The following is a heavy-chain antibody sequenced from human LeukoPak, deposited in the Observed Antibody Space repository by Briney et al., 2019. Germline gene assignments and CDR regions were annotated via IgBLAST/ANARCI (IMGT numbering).Heavy chain of an antibody. CDR1: GFTFSSYG. D-gene: IGHD3-22*01. CDR3: AKAKITLIVVANPNSGALDI. V-gene: IGHV3-30*02. CDR2: IRYDGYSK. Sequence: PGGSLRLSCAASGFTFSSYGMHWVRQAPGKGLEWVAFIRYDGYSKYHADSVKGRFTISRDNSKNTLYLQMNSLRAEDTAVYYCAKAKITLIVVANPNSGALDIWGQGTMVTVSS. J-gene: IGHJ3*02.